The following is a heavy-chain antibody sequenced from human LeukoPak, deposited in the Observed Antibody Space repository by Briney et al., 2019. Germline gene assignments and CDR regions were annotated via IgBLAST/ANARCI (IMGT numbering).Heavy chain of an antibody. D-gene: IGHD2-15*01. CDR1: GFTFSSYA. V-gene: IGHV3-23*01. CDR3: AKDLKADKRYMDV. J-gene: IGHJ6*03. CDR2: ISGSGGST. Sequence: PGGSLRLSCAASGFTFSSYAMSWVRQAPGKGLEWVSAISGSGGSTYYADSVKGRFTISRDNSKSTLYLQMNSLSAEDTAVYYCAKDLKADKRYMDVWGKGTTVTVSS.